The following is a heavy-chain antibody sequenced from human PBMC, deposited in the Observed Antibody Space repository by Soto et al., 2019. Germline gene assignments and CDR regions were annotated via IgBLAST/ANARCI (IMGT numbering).Heavy chain of an antibody. CDR3: ARVETSGHGEYYYYGMDV. V-gene: IGHV1-18*01. D-gene: IGHD5-12*01. Sequence: SVKVSCKASGYTFTSYGISWVRQAPGQGLEWMGWISAYNGNTNYAQKLQGRVTMTTDTSTSTAYMELRSLRSDDTAVYYCARVETSGHGEYYYYGMDVWGQGTTVTVYS. J-gene: IGHJ6*02. CDR2: ISAYNGNT. CDR1: GYTFTSYG.